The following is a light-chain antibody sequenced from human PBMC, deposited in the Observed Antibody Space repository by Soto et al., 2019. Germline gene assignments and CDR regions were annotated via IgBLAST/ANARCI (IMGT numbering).Light chain of an antibody. CDR1: QGISSW. J-gene: IGKJ4*01. Sequence: DIKMTQSPSSVSASIGDRVTITCRARQGISSWLAWYQQKPGKAPKLLIYAASNLQSGVPSRFSGSGSATDFTLAISSLQTEDFATYYCQQANSFPFTFGGGTKVEIK. CDR2: AAS. CDR3: QQANSFPFT. V-gene: IGKV1-12*01.